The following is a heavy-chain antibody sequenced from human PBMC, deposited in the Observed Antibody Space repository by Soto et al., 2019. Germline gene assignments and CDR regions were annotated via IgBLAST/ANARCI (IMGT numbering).Heavy chain of an antibody. D-gene: IGHD3-16*02. CDR3: ASSLGPYYFYGMDV. CDR2: SYYTGST. J-gene: IGHJ6*02. V-gene: IGHV4-30-4*01. CDR1: GGSISSGDYY. Sequence: QVQLQESGPGLVKPSQTLSLTCTVSGGSISSGDYYWSWIRQPPGKGLEWIGYSYYTGSTYYNPSLKSRVTISVDTSKNQFSLKLSSVTVADTAVYYCASSLGPYYFYGMDVWGQGTTVTVSS.